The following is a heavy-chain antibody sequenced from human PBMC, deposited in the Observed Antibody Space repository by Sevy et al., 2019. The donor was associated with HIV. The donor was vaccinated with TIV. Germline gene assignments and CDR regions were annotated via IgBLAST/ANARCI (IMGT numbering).Heavy chain of an antibody. CDR3: ARLDYYDSSGYFDY. Sequence: SETLSLTCTVSGGSVSSGSYYWSWIRQPPGKGLEWIGYIYYSGSTNYNPSLKSRVTISVDTSKNQFSLKLSSVTAADTVVYYCARLDYYDSSGYFDYWGQGTLVTVSS. CDR2: IYYSGST. D-gene: IGHD3-22*01. CDR1: GGSVSSGSYY. V-gene: IGHV4-61*01. J-gene: IGHJ4*02.